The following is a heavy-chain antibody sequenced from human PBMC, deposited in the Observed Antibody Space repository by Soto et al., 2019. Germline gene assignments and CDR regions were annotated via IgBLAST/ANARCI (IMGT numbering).Heavy chain of an antibody. J-gene: IGHJ4*02. Sequence: PGGSLRLSCAASGFSLRSYAMTWVRQAPGKGLEWVAVVSNDGSNKDYADSVKGRFTISRDNSKNTLYLQMNSLRAEDTAVYYCAKVLLTYTSGWYHPHFDYWGQGTLVTVAS. V-gene: IGHV3-30*18. CDR3: AKVLLTYTSGWYHPHFDY. D-gene: IGHD6-19*01. CDR1: GFSLRSYA. CDR2: VSNDGSNK.